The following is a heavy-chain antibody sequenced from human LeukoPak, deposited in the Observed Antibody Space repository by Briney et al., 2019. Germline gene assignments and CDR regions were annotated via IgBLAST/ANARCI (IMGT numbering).Heavy chain of an antibody. D-gene: IGHD1-26*01. CDR1: GGSISSGDYY. V-gene: IGHV4-39*01. CDR2: IHYTGST. Sequence: ASETLSLTCTVSGGSISSGDYYWSWIRQPPGKGLEWIGTIHYTGSTYYTPSLKSRVTVSVDTSNNQFSLKVSSVTAADTAVYYCARHPSGSSFDYWGQGTLVAVSS. J-gene: IGHJ4*02. CDR3: ARHPSGSSFDY.